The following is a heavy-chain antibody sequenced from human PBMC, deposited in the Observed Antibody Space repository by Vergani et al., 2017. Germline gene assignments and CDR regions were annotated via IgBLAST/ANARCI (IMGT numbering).Heavy chain of an antibody. CDR1: GYSISRGYF. V-gene: IGHV4-38-2*02. Sequence: QVQLQESGPGLVKPSETLSLTCSVSGYSISRGYFWGWFRQPPGKGLEWIGNIFHTGLTYRNPSLRSRVAISVDTSRNHFSLSLSSVTAADTAVYYCVRRNNVVRETDYFDYWGQGILVTVSS. D-gene: IGHD3-10*01. J-gene: IGHJ4*02. CDR3: VRRNNVVRETDYFDY. CDR2: IFHTGLT.